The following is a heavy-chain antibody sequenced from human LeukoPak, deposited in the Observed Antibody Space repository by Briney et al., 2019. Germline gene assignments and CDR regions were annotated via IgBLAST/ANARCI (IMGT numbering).Heavy chain of an antibody. Sequence: PGGSLRLSCAASGFTFSSYAMPWVRQAPGKGLEWVAVISYDGSNKYYADSVKGRFTISRDNSKNTLYLQMNRLRAEDTAVYYCARGRGGGVPDYWGQGTLVTVSS. D-gene: IGHD3-16*01. CDR1: GFTFSSYA. CDR2: ISYDGSNK. V-gene: IGHV3-30-3*01. J-gene: IGHJ4*02. CDR3: ARGRGGGVPDY.